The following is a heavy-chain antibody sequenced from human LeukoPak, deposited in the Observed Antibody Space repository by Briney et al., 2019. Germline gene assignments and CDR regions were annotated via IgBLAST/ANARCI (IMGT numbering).Heavy chain of an antibody. CDR2: ISGNSVTI. CDR1: RFNFSPYG. V-gene: IGHV3-48*04. Sequence: GGSLRLSCAASRFNFSPYGMNWVRQAPGKGLDWVSYISGNSVTINYADSVKGRFTISRDNAKNSLYLQMNSLRAEDTAVYYCARATLMDVWGQGTTVTVSS. J-gene: IGHJ6*02. CDR3: ARATLMDV.